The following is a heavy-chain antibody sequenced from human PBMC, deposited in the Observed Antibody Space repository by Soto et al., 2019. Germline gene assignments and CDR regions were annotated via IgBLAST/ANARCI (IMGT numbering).Heavy chain of an antibody. V-gene: IGHV1-69*13. CDR2: IIPIFGTA. Sequence: SVKVSCKASGGTFSSYAISWVRQAPGQGLEWMGGIIPIFGTANYAQKFQGRVTITADESTSTAYMELSSLRSEDTAVYYCGRAQGCSITSCYARFYYYMDVWGKGTTVTVSS. D-gene: IGHD2-2*01. CDR1: GGTFSSYA. CDR3: GRAQGCSITSCYARFYYYMDV. J-gene: IGHJ6*03.